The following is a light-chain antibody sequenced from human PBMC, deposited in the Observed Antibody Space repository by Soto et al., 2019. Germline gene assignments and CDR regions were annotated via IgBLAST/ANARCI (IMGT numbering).Light chain of an antibody. V-gene: IGKV1-39*01. J-gene: IGKJ1*01. CDR3: QQSYSTHGT. Sequence: DIRMCHSPSSLSASLGDRVTITCRASQSISSYLNWYQQKPRKDPKLLIYAASSLQSGVPSRFTGSASETDFTLANSSAQPEDFATYYFQQSYSTHGTFGQGTQVEIK. CDR1: QSISSY. CDR2: AAS.